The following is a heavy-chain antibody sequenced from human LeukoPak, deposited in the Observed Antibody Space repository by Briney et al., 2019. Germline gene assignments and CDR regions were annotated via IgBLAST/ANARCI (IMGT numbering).Heavy chain of an antibody. CDR1: GGSFSGYY. J-gene: IGHJ4*02. CDR3: AAAARGVIQYYFDY. CDR2: INHSGST. V-gene: IGHV4-34*01. Sequence: SETLSLTCAVYGGSFSGYYWSWIRQPPGKGLEWIGEINHSGSTNYNPSLKSRVTISVDTSKNQFSLKLSSVTAADTAVYYCAAAARGVIQYYFDYWGQGTLVTVSS. D-gene: IGHD3-10*01.